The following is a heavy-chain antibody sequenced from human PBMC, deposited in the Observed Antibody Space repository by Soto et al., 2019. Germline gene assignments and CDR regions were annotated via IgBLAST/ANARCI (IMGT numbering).Heavy chain of an antibody. CDR2: ISWNSNRV. J-gene: IGHJ6*03. V-gene: IGHV3-9*01. CDR1: GYSFDDYA. Sequence: EAQLVESGGGVAQPGRSLRLSCEGSGYSFDDYAMHWVRQAPGKGLEWVSGISWNSNRVAYADSVKGRFSISRENVLKALYLEMNSLRPEDTALYYCAKELNRILWFGELFYLAVWGNGATVTVS. D-gene: IGHD3-10*01. CDR3: AKELNRILWFGELFYLAV.